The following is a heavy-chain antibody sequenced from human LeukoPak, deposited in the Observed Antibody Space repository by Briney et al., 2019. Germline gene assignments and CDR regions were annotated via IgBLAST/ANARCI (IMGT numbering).Heavy chain of an antibody. D-gene: IGHD6-19*01. J-gene: IGHJ6*03. Sequence: SVKVSCKASGGTFSSYAISWVRQAPGQGLEWVGRIIPIFGTANYAQKFQGRVTITTDESTSTAYMELSSLRSEDTAVYYCARESSVAGNYYYYYMDVWGKGTTVTVSS. CDR2: IIPIFGTA. CDR1: GGTFSSYA. V-gene: IGHV1-69*05. CDR3: ARESSVAGNYYYYYMDV.